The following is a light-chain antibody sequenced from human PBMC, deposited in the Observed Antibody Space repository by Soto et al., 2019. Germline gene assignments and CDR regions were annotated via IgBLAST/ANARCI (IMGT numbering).Light chain of an antibody. V-gene: IGLV2-14*01. CDR1: ISDVGTYNY. Sequence: QSALTQPSSLSGSPGQSITISCTGTISDVGTYNYVSWYQQHPGKAPRLMIFEVSNRPSGVSNRFSGSKSGNTASLTISGLQVGDEADYYCSAYTRTSPIVFGIGTKVTVL. CDR2: EVS. CDR3: SAYTRTSPIV. J-gene: IGLJ1*01.